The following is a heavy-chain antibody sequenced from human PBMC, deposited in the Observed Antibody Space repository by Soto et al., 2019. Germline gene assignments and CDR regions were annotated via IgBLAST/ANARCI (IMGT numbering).Heavy chain of an antibody. J-gene: IGHJ4*02. V-gene: IGHV3-23*01. CDR1: GFTFSSYG. D-gene: IGHD6-25*01. Sequence: EVQMLESGGGLVQPGGSLRLSCTGSGFTFSSYGMSWVRQAPGKGLEWVSGISGGGPPTYYADSVRGRFTISRDNSKNTLYLQMNSLRAEDTAVYYCAIRTYSTGWYYLDIWGRGTLVTVSA. CDR2: ISGGGPPT. CDR3: AIRTYSTGWYYLDI.